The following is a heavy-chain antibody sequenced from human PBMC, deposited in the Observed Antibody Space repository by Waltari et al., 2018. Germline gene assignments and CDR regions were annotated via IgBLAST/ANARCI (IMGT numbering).Heavy chain of an antibody. D-gene: IGHD6-19*01. CDR3: ASSKVGYSSGWYDY. CDR1: GGSISSHY. J-gene: IGHJ4*02. CDR2: IYYSGRT. Sequence: QVQLQESGPGLVKPSETLSLTCTVSGGSISSHYWSWIRQPPGKGLEWIGYIYYSGRTNYNPSLKSRVTISVDTSKNPFSLKLSSVTAADTTVYYCASSKVGYSSGWYDYWGQGTLVTVSS. V-gene: IGHV4-59*11.